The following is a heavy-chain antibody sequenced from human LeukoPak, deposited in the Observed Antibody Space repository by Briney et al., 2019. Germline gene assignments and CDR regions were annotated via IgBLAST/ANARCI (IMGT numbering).Heavy chain of an antibody. CDR2: IYSGGST. CDR3: ARCRVGSSGYYPEYYFDY. D-gene: IGHD3-22*01. J-gene: IGHJ4*02. V-gene: IGHV3-66*01. Sequence: GGSLRLSCAASGFTVSSNYMSWVRQAPGKGLEWVSVIYSGGSTYYADSVKGRFTISRDNSKNTLYLQMNSLRAEDTAVYYCARCRVGSSGYYPEYYFDYWGQGTLVTVSS. CDR1: GFTVSSNY.